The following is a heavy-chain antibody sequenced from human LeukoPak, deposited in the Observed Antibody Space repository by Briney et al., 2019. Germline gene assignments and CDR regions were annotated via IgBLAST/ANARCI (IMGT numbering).Heavy chain of an antibody. Sequence: ASVKVSCKASGYTFTSYGISWVRQAPGQGLEWMGWISGYNGNTNYAQKLQGRVTMTTDTSTSTAYMELRSLRSDDTAVYYCAREIVDTAMDTPIDYWGQGTLVTVSS. CDR1: GYTFTSYG. D-gene: IGHD5-18*01. CDR2: ISGYNGNT. V-gene: IGHV1-18*01. CDR3: AREIVDTAMDTPIDY. J-gene: IGHJ4*02.